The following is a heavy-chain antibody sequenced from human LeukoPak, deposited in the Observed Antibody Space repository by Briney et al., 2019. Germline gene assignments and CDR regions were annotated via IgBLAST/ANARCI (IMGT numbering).Heavy chain of an antibody. J-gene: IGHJ4*02. CDR3: AKENGYYYDSSVLLGY. CDR2: FDPEDGET. D-gene: IGHD3-22*01. V-gene: IGHV1-24*01. CDR1: GYTLTELS. Sequence: GASVKVSCKVSGYTLTELSMHWVRQAPGKGLEWMGGFDPEDGETIYAQKFQGRVTMTEDTSTDTAYMELSSLRSEDTAVYYCAKENGYYYDSSVLLGYWGQGTLVTVSS.